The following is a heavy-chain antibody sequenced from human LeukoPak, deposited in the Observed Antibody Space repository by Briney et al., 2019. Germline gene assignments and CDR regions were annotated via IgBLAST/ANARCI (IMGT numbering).Heavy chain of an antibody. D-gene: IGHD3-22*01. J-gene: IGHJ3*01. CDR1: GGTFSSYA. V-gene: IGHV1-69*05. CDR2: IIPIFGTA. Sequence: SVKVSCKASGGTFSSYAISWVRQAPGQGLEWMGRIIPIFGTANYAQKFQGRVTITTDESTSTAYMELSSLRSEDTAVYYCARDPSYYYDSSGSKAGFDYWGQGTMVTVSS. CDR3: ARDPSYYYDSSGSKAGFDY.